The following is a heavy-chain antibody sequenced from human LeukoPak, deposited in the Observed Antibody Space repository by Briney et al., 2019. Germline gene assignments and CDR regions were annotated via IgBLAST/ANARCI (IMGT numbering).Heavy chain of an antibody. V-gene: IGHV3-23*01. CDR3: ARGTVTTDGSGTYY. Sequence: GGSLRLSCAASGFTFNTYAMNWVRQAPGKGLEWVSATSDSGGSTYYADSVKGRFTISRGNSKNTVYLQIHRLRAEDTAVYYCARGTVTTDGSGTYYWGQGTLVTVSS. D-gene: IGHD3-10*01. J-gene: IGHJ4*02. CDR2: TSDSGGST. CDR1: GFTFNTYA.